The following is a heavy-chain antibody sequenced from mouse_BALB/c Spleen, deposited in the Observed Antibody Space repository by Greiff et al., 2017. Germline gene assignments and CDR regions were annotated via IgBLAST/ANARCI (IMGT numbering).Heavy chain of an antibody. V-gene: IGHV5-12-2*01. CDR3: ARAPYGYYGGAMDY. Sequence: EVKLMESGGGLVQPGGSLKLSCAASGFTFSSYTMSWVRQTPEKRLEWVAYISNGGGSTYYPDTVKGRFTISRDNAKNTLYLQMSSLKSEDTAMYYCARAPYGYYGGAMDYWGQGTSVTVSS. CDR1: GFTFSSYT. CDR2: ISNGGGST. J-gene: IGHJ4*01. D-gene: IGHD2-3*01.